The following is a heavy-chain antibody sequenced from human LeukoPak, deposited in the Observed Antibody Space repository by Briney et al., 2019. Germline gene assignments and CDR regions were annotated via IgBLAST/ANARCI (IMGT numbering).Heavy chain of an antibody. CDR3: VREGPLTVQVPTAIRGHYYGLDV. Sequence: PSETLSLTCSVSGASITSGSFYWSWLRQSAGKGLEWIGRVYSSGRTNYNPSLESRVTMSVDTSKNQISLKLASVTAADTAVYYCVREGPLTVQVPTAIRGHYYGLDVWGQGTTVTV. CDR1: GASITSGSFY. V-gene: IGHV4-61*02. CDR2: VYSSGRT. D-gene: IGHD2-2*02. J-gene: IGHJ6*02.